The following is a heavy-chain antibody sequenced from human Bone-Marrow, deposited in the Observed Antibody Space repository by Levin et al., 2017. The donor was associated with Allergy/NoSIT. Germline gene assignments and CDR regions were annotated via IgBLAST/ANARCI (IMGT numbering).Heavy chain of an antibody. J-gene: IGHJ3*01. Sequence: MSSETLSLTCTVSGGSISGGGYYWCWIRQHPGKGLEWIGCISYIGSTHYNPSLKSRVTISADTSAKHFSLKMSSVTAADTGVFYCARGTFHGESDAFDVWGQGTIVTVSS. CDR3: ARGTFHGESDAFDV. CDR1: GGSISGGGYY. V-gene: IGHV4-31*03. CDR2: ISYIGST. D-gene: IGHD1/OR15-1a*01.